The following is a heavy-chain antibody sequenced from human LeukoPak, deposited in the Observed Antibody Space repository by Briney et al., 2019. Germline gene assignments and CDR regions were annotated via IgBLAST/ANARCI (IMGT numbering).Heavy chain of an antibody. Sequence: ASVKVSCKASGYTFTSYDINWVRQATGQGLEWMGWMNPNSGNTGYAQKFQGRVTMTRSTSISTAYMELSSLRSEDTAVYYCARGRAAAADFYGMDVWGQGTTVTVSS. D-gene: IGHD6-13*01. CDR2: MNPNSGNT. CDR1: GYTFTSYD. V-gene: IGHV1-8*01. CDR3: ARGRAAAADFYGMDV. J-gene: IGHJ6*02.